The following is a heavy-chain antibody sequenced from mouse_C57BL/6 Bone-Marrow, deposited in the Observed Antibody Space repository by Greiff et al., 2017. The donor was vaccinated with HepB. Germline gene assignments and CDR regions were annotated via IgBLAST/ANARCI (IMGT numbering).Heavy chain of an antibody. CDR2: FHPYNDDT. Sequence: VKLVESGAELVKPGASVKMSCKASGYTFTTYPIEWMKQNHGKSLEWIGNFHPYNDDTKYNEKFKGKATLTVEKSSSTVYLELSRLTSDDSAVYYCARGDSSGYYYAMDYWGQGTSVTVSS. J-gene: IGHJ4*01. D-gene: IGHD3-2*02. CDR3: ARGDSSGYYYAMDY. V-gene: IGHV1-47*01. CDR1: GYTFTTYP.